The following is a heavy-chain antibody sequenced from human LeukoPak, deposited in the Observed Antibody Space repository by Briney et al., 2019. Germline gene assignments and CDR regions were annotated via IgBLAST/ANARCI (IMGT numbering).Heavy chain of an antibody. CDR3: AAGFDY. V-gene: IGHV4-39*01. CDR2: VFYGGST. J-gene: IGHJ4*02. CDR1: GGSISSGIYY. Sequence: KPSETLSLTRAVSGGSISSGIYYWGWIRQPPGKGLEWIGSVFYGGSTYYNPSLKTRVTISVDTSKNQFSLQLSSLTAADTAMYYCAAGFDYWGQGTLVTVSS.